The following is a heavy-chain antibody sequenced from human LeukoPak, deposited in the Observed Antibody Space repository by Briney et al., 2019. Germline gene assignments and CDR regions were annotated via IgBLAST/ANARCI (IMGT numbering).Heavy chain of an antibody. CDR2: IYYSGST. J-gene: IGHJ5*02. CDR1: GGSISSSSYF. D-gene: IGHD2-2*01. Sequence: SETLSLTCTVSGGSISSSSYFWGWIRQPPGKGLEWIGSIYYSGSTYYNPSLKSRVTISVDTSKNQFSLQLSSVTAADTAVYYCARPGGGVVVPAAISWFDPWGQGTLVTVSS. V-gene: IGHV4-39*01. CDR3: ARPGGGVVVPAAISWFDP.